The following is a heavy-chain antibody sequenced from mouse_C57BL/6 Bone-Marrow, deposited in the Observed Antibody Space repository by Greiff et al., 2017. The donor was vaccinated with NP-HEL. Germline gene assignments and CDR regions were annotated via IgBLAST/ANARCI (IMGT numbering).Heavy chain of an antibody. J-gene: IGHJ2*01. V-gene: IGHV1-81*01. CDR2: IYPRSGNT. CDR3: ARLGENYFDY. CDR1: GYTFTSYG. Sequence: VQGVESGAELARPGASVKLSCKASGYTFTSYGISWVKQRTGQGLEWIGEIYPRSGNTYYNEKFKGKATLTADKSSSTAYMELRSLTSEDSAVYFCARLGENYFDYWGQGTTLTVSS.